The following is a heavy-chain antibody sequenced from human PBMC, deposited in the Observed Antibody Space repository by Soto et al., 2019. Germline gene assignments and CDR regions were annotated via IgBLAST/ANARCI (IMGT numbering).Heavy chain of an antibody. Sequence: SDTLSLTCPFSGASISSSYRVWGRQPPGKGLEWIGYIYYCGSTNYNPSLKSRDTKTVDTSKNQFSLKLSSVTAADTAVYYCARGGRDNWFDPWGQGTLVTVSS. CDR1: GASISSSY. CDR2: IYYCGST. V-gene: IGHV4-59*08. D-gene: IGHD3-16*01. CDR3: ARGGRDNWFDP. J-gene: IGHJ5*02.